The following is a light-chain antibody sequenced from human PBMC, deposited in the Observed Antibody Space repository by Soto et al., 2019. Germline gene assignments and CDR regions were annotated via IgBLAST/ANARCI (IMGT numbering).Light chain of an antibody. J-gene: IGKJ1*01. CDR1: QSISSW. V-gene: IGKV1-5*03. CDR3: QQYKTYWT. CDR2: KTS. Sequence: DIQMTQSPSTLSASVGDRVTITCRASQSISSWLAWFQQKRGKAPSLLIYKTSNLESGVPSRFSGSGSGTVFTLTISSLQADDFATYYRQQYKTYWTFGQGTKVDIK.